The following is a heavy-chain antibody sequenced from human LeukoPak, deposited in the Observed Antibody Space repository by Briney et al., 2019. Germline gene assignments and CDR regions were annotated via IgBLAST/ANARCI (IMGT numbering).Heavy chain of an antibody. CDR2: ISGSGDNT. V-gene: IGHV3-23*01. J-gene: IGHJ3*02. Sequence: GGFLRLSCTASGFTVNSYAMSWVRQGPGKGLEWVSAISGSGDNTYYADSVRDRFTISRDNSKNTLYLQMNSLRAEDTAVYYCAKGRGEPGAFDIWGQGTMVTVSS. CDR1: GFTVNSYA. CDR3: AKGRGEPGAFDI.